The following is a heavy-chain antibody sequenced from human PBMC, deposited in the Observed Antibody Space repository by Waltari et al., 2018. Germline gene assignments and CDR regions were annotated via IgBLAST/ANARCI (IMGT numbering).Heavy chain of an antibody. D-gene: IGHD1-26*01. V-gene: IGHV3-23*01. CDR1: SFIFSSSA. CDR2: ITVTGDIT. Sequence: EVQLLESGGGLVQPGGSLRLSCAASSFIFSSSAMSWVRQAPGKGLEWVSSITVTGDITYYADSVKGRFTISRDNSKNTLDLQVSSLRAEDTAVYYCAKAPASSSSGRNYFDLWGQGTLVTVSS. CDR3: AKAPASSSSGRNYFDL. J-gene: IGHJ4*02.